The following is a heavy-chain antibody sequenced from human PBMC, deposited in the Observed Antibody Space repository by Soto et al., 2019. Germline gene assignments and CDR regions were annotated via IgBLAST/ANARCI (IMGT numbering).Heavy chain of an antibody. V-gene: IGHV3-23*03. Sequence: GGPLRLFCLASRFTFNSSAMSRVRQAPGTGLEWVSGIYSGGSTYYADSVKGRFTISRDNSKNTVYVQVNSLSAVDRAVYYCEKDGAPIAGRRTRGCYYYDIDVWGQSTTVAVSS. D-gene: IGHD6-6*01. CDR3: EKDGAPIAGRRTRGCYYYDIDV. J-gene: IGHJ6*02. CDR2: IYSGGST. CDR1: RFTFNSSA.